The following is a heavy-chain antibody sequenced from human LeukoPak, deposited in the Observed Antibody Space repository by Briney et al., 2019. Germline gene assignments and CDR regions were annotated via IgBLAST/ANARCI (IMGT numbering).Heavy chain of an antibody. Sequence: SSETLSLTCAVYGGSFSGYYWSWIRQPPGEGLEWIGEISHSGTTNYNPSLKSRATISVETSKNQFYLKLSSVTAADKAVYYCARGREDRSGYFFVRNWFDPWGQGTLVTVSS. D-gene: IGHD3-22*01. CDR2: ISHSGTT. CDR1: GGSFSGYY. V-gene: IGHV4-34*01. CDR3: ARGREDRSGYFFVRNWFDP. J-gene: IGHJ5*02.